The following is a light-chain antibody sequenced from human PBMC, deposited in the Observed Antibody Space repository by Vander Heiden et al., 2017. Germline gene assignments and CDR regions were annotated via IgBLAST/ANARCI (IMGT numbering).Light chain of an antibody. CDR1: SSDVGGYNY. J-gene: IGLJ2*01. V-gene: IGLV2-8*01. CDR2: EVS. Sequence: QSVPTQPPTASVSPGQSVPISCTGTSSDVGGYNYVSWYQQHPGKAPKLMIYEVSKRPSGVPDRFSGSKSGNTASLTVSGLQAEDEADYYCSSYAGSNNWVFGGGTKLTVL. CDR3: SSYAGSNNWV.